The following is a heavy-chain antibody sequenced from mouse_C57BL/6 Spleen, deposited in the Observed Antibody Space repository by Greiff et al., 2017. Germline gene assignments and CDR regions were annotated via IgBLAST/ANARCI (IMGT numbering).Heavy chain of an antibody. CDR3: AWTHYSTRYAMDY. CDR2: ISSGSSTI. CDR1: GFTFSDYG. V-gene: IGHV5-17*01. D-gene: IGHD1-1*01. J-gene: IGHJ4*01. Sequence: EVQGVESGGGLVKPGGSLKLSCAASGFTFSDYGMHWVRQAPEKGLEWVAYISSGSSTIYYADTVKGRFTISRDNAKNTLFLQMTSLRSEDTAIYYCAWTHYSTRYAMDYWGQGTSVTVSS.